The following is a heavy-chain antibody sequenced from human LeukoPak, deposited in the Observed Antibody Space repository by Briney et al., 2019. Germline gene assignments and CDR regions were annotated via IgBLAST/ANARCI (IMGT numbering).Heavy chain of an antibody. CDR1: GFTVSSNY. CDR3: AREGYYYDSSGYYGGYFDY. J-gene: IGHJ4*02. D-gene: IGHD3-22*01. Sequence: GGSLRLSCAASGFTVSSNYMSWVRQAPGKGLEWVSVIYSGGSAYYADSVKGRFTISRDNSKNTLYLQMNSLRAEDTAVYYCAREGYYYDSSGYYGGYFDYWGQGTLVTVSS. CDR2: IYSGGSA. V-gene: IGHV3-53*01.